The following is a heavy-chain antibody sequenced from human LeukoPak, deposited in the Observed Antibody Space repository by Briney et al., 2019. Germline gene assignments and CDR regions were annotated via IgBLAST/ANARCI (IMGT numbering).Heavy chain of an antibody. D-gene: IGHD3-3*01. CDR2: INPNSGGA. CDR1: GYTFTGYY. Sequence: ASVKVSCKASGYTFTGYYMHWVRQAPGQGLEWMGRINPNSGGANYAQKFQGRVTMTRDTSISTAYMELSRLRSDDTAVYYCARGLRGTFGVVICGLDYWGQGTLVTVSS. CDR3: ARGLRGTFGVVICGLDY. V-gene: IGHV1-2*06. J-gene: IGHJ4*02.